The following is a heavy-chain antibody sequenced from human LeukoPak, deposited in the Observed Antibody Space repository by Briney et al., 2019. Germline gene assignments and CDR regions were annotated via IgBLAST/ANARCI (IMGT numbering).Heavy chain of an antibody. CDR2: INHSGST. CDR1: GGSISSSSYY. J-gene: IGHJ5*02. V-gene: IGHV4-39*07. CDR3: ARGDVGATAVPFDP. Sequence: KPSETLSLTCTVSGGSISSSSYYWSWIRQPPGKGLEWIGEINHSGSTTYSPSLKSRVTISVDTSKNQFSLKLTSITAADTAVYYCARGDVGATAVPFDPWGQGTLVIVSS. D-gene: IGHD1-26*01.